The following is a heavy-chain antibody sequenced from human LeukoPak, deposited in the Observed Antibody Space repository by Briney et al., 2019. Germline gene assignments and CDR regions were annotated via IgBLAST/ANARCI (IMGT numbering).Heavy chain of an antibody. D-gene: IGHD6-13*01. CDR3: ARQNPAAAGQGLDY. V-gene: IGHV4-59*08. CDR1: GGSISSHY. CDR2: IYHIGTT. Sequence: SETLSLTCTASGGSISSHYWSWIRQPPGKGLEWIGYIYHIGTTNYNPSLKSRVTISVDTSKNQFSLKLTSVTAADTAVYYCARQNPAAAGQGLDYWGQGALVTVSS. J-gene: IGHJ4*02.